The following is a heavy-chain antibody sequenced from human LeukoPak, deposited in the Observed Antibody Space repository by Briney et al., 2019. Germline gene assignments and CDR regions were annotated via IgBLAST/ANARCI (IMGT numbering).Heavy chain of an antibody. CDR2: IDPSGGST. Sequence: ASVKVSCKASGYTFTSYYMHWVRQAPGQGLEWMGIIDPSGGSTTYAQKFQGKVTMTRDTSTNTAYMELSSLRSEDTAVYYCATGTNYYDSSGYYSHDAFDIWGQGTMVTVSS. D-gene: IGHD3-22*01. CDR1: GYTFTSYY. V-gene: IGHV1-46*01. CDR3: ATGTNYYDSSGYYSHDAFDI. J-gene: IGHJ3*02.